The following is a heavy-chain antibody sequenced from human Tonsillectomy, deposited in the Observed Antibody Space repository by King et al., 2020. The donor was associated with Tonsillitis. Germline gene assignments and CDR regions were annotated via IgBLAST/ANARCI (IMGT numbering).Heavy chain of an antibody. CDR1: GFTFSNYA. Sequence: VQLVESGGGLVQPGGSLRLSCAASGFTFSNYAMSWVRQAPGEGLEWVSSISASGGSTYYADSVKGRYPISRDNSKNTLSLHMNTLRAGDTAVYYCAKARPPRGVVTPGPFASFFDYWGQGTLVTVSS. CDR3: AKARPPRGVVTPGPFASFFDY. J-gene: IGHJ4*02. CDR2: ISASGGST. V-gene: IGHV3-23*04. D-gene: IGHD4-23*01.